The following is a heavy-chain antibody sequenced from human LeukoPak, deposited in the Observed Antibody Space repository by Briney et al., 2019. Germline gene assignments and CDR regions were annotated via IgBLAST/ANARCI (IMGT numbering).Heavy chain of an antibody. CDR3: ARVRVVGATHCWGFDP. CDR2: IYHSGST. D-gene: IGHD1-26*01. Sequence: SETLSLTCTVSGGSISTYFWGWIRQPPGKGLEWIGSIYHSGSTYYNPSLKSRVTISVDTSKNQFSLKLSSVTAADTAVYYCARVRVVGATHCWGFDPWGQGTLVTVSS. J-gene: IGHJ5*02. CDR1: GGSISTYF. V-gene: IGHV4-38-2*02.